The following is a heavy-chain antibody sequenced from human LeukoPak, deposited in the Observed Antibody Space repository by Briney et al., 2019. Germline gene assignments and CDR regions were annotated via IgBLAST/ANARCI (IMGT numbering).Heavy chain of an antibody. J-gene: IGHJ3*02. V-gene: IGHV1-46*01. CDR3: ARDRVTHLEWGDDDAFDI. CDR1: GYTLTSCY. CDR2: INPSGGST. Sequence: ASVKVSCKASGYTLTSCYMYWVRQAPGQGLEWMGIINPSGGSTSYAQKFQGRVTMTRDTSTSTVYMELSSLRSEDTAVYYCARDRVTHLEWGDDDAFDIWGQGTMVTVSS. D-gene: IGHD3-3*01.